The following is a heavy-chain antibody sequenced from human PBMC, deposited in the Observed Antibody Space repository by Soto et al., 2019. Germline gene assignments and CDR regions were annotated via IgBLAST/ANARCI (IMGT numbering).Heavy chain of an antibody. J-gene: IGHJ3*02. D-gene: IGHD3-9*01. CDR3: TRPLLTYYDILTGYPSDAFDI. V-gene: IGHV3-73*01. CDR1: GFTFSGSA. CDR2: IRSKANSYAT. Sequence: GGSLRLSCAASGFTFSGSAMHWVRQASGKGLEWVGRIRSKANSYATAYAASVKGRFTISRDDSKNTAYLQMNSLKTEDTAVYYCTRPLLTYYDILTGYPSDAFDIWGQGTMVTVSS.